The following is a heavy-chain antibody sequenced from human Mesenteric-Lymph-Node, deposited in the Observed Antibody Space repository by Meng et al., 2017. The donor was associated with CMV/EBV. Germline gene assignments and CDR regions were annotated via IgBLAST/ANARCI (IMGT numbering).Heavy chain of an antibody. Sequence: SLSPTCSISAGSLSSPYWSWIRQPPGKGLEWLGYIFYSGRTNYNPSLKSRATISLDTSKNQFSLTLTSVTAADTAVYYCSRGEGYSYNCGFYGMSVWGEGTGVTVSS. CDR1: AGSLSSPY. D-gene: IGHD5-18*01. J-gene: IGHJ6*04. CDR2: IFYSGRT. CDR3: SRGEGYSYNCGFYGMSV. V-gene: IGHV4-59*11.